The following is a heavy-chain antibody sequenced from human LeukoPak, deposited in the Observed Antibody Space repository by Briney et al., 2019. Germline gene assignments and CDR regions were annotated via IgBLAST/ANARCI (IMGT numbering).Heavy chain of an antibody. Sequence: GGSLRLSCATSEFTFRRYWMSWVRQVPGKGLEWVANINQDGGETYYVDSVQGRFTISRDNAKNSLYLQMNSLRAEDTALYSCARAATTGTTDYWGQGTLLTVSS. CDR1: EFTFRRYW. CDR2: INQDGGET. D-gene: IGHD1-1*01. V-gene: IGHV3-7*01. J-gene: IGHJ4*02. CDR3: ARAATTGTTDY.